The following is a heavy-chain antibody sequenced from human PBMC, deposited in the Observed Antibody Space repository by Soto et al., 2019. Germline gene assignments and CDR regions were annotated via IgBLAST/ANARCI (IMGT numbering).Heavy chain of an antibody. CDR2: INPNSGGT. CDR3: ARGKSSTSWVDY. J-gene: IGHJ4*02. V-gene: IGHV1-2*04. D-gene: IGHD2-2*01. Sequence: GASVKVSCKASGYTFTGYYKHWVRQAPGQGLEWMGWINPNSGGTNYAQKFQGWVTMTRDTSISTAYMELSRLRSDDTAVYYCARGKSSTSWVDYWGQGTLVTVSS. CDR1: GYTFTGYY.